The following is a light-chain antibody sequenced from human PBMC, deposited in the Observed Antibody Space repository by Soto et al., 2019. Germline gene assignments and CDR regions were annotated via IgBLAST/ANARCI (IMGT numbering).Light chain of an antibody. Sequence: QSVLTQPPSVSGAPGQRVTISCTGSSSNTGTGYDVHWYQQLPLTAPKLLIYGNNNRPSGVPDRFSGSRSGTSASLAITGLQPEDEADYYCQSYDSSLSGYVFGAGTKVTVL. CDR3: QSYDSSLSGYV. J-gene: IGLJ1*01. CDR2: GNN. V-gene: IGLV1-40*01. CDR1: SSNTGTGYD.